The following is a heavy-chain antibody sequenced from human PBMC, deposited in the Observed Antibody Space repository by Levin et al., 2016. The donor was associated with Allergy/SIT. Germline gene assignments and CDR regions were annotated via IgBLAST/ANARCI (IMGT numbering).Heavy chain of an antibody. CDR3: ASYRIQLWLQST. V-gene: IGHV4-59*01. Sequence: WIRQPPGKGLEWIGYIYYSGSTNYNPSLKSRVTISVDTSKNQFSLKLSSVTAADTAVYYCASYRIQLWLQSTWGRGNPGHRLL. D-gene: IGHD5-18*01. CDR2: IYYSGST. J-gene: IGHJ5*02.